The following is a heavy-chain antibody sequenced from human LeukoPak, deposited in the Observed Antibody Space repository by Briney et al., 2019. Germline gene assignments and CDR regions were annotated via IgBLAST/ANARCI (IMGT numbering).Heavy chain of an antibody. Sequence: QTGGSLRLSCAASGFTFTRNAMAWVRQAPGKGLEWVSAIDGSGGTTFYADSVKGRVTISRVQSTNTVYLQMNSLRPEDTAMYYCARAMKDGMDVWGQGTTVTVSS. J-gene: IGHJ6*02. CDR3: ARAMKDGMDV. V-gene: IGHV3-23*01. CDR1: GFTFTRNA. CDR2: IDGSGGTT.